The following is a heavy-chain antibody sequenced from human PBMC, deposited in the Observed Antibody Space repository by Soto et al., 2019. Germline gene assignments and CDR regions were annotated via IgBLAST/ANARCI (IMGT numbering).Heavy chain of an antibody. CDR3: ATVGYDRYNWFDP. D-gene: IGHD5-12*01. V-gene: IGHV4-59*01. CDR2: IYYSGST. J-gene: IGHJ5*02. Sequence: LETLSLTCTVPGGSISSYYWSWIRQPPGKGLEWIGYIYYSGSTNYNPSLKSRVTISVDTSKNQFSLKLSSVTAADTAVYYCATVGYDRYNWFDPWGQGTLVTVSS. CDR1: GGSISSYY.